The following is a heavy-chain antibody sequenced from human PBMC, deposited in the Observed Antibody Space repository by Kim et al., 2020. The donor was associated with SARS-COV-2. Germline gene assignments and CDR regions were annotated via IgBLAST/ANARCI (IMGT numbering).Heavy chain of an antibody. Sequence: GESLKISCKGSGYSFTSYWISWVRQMPGKGLEWMGRIDPSDSYTNYSPSFQGHVTISADKSISTAYLQWSSLKASDTAMYYCARHGYYYDSSGYGDGWFDPWGQGTLVTVSS. CDR3: ARHGYYYDSSGYGDGWFDP. V-gene: IGHV5-10-1*01. J-gene: IGHJ5*02. CDR1: GYSFTSYW. D-gene: IGHD3-22*01. CDR2: IDPSDSYT.